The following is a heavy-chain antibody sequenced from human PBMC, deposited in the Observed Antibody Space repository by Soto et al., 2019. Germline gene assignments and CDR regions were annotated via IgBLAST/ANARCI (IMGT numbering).Heavy chain of an antibody. CDR1: GGSISSGGYY. J-gene: IGHJ4*02. CDR2: IYYSGST. CDR3: ARGRGTVTTVTTHLDY. D-gene: IGHD4-17*01. Sequence: QVQLQESGPGLVKPSQTLSLTCTVSGGSISSGGYYWSWIRQHPGKGLEWIGYIYYSGSTYYNPSLRSRVTISVDTSTNQFSLKLSSVTAADTAVYYCARGRGTVTTVTTHLDYWGQGTLVTVSS. V-gene: IGHV4-31*03.